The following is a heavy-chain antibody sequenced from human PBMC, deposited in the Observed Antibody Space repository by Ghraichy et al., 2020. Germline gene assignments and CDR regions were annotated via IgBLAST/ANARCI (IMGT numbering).Heavy chain of an antibody. V-gene: IGHV3-48*02. D-gene: IGHD4-23*01. CDR1: GFNFGSYS. J-gene: IGHJ6*02. Sequence: GESLNISCVGSGFNFGSYSMNWVRQSPGKRLEWVSYITSTSSFRSYADSVKGRFTISRDNAQNSLSLHMTSLTDEDTAVYYCARGSRVVRYYYYDGMDVWGQGTTVTVSS. CDR2: ITSTSSFR. CDR3: ARGSRVVRYYYYDGMDV.